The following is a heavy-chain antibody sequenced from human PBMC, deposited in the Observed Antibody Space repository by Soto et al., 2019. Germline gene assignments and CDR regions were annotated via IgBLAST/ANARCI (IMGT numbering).Heavy chain of an antibody. CDR2: ISSSSNYI. D-gene: IGHD2-2*01. Sequence: GGSHNPSSSAAGLDFQCWTINCVRQAAGRGLDWVSSISSSSNYIYYADSVKGRFTISRDNARASLYLQMNYLRAEDTAVYYCARVEGSFSSTSCYVYYYYGMDVWGLGNTVNVSA. V-gene: IGHV3-21*06. CDR3: ARVEGSFSSTSCYVYYYYGMDV. CDR1: GLDFQCWT. J-gene: IGHJ6*01.